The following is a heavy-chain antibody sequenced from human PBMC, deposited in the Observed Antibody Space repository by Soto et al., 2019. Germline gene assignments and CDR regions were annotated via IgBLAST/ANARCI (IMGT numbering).Heavy chain of an antibody. CDR3: ARGYCTATICDPWFDP. CDR1: GYALSSYW. D-gene: IGHD2-8*02. Sequence: PGESLKISCQGSGYALSSYWIAWVRQMPGKGLEWMGIIYPGDSDTRYSPSFQGQVTISVDKSITTAYLQWSGLKASDTAMYYCARGYCTATICDPWFDPWGQGTLVTVSS. V-gene: IGHV5-51*01. CDR2: IYPGDSDT. J-gene: IGHJ5*02.